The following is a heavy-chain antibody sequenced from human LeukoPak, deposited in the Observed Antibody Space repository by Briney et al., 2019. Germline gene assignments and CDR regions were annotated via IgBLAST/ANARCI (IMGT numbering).Heavy chain of an antibody. D-gene: IGHD3-3*01. CDR3: ARAGYDFWSGYYKDYYYYYYMDV. Sequence: GASVKVSCKASRYTFTSYDINWVRQATGQGLEWMGWMNPNSGNTGYAQKFQGRVTMTRNTSISTAYMELSSLRSEDTAVYYCARAGYDFWSGYYKDYYYYYYMDVWGKGTTVTVSS. J-gene: IGHJ6*03. CDR1: RYTFTSYD. V-gene: IGHV1-8*01. CDR2: MNPNSGNT.